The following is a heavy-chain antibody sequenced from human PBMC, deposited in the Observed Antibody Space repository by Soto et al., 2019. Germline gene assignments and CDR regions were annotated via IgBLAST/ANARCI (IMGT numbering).Heavy chain of an antibody. CDR1: GFTFSDFA. Sequence: EVQVLESGGGLVQPGGSLRLSCAATGFTFSDFAMSWVRQAPGKGLEWVSRIYGGGNGPHYADSVKGRVTISRDNSKNTLYLPMNSLRAEDTAVYYCEKMEGMDPWAYSFDYWGQGTLVTVSS. J-gene: IGHJ4*02. V-gene: IGHV3-23*01. D-gene: IGHD2-2*03. CDR3: EKMEGMDPWAYSFDY. CDR2: IYGGGNGP.